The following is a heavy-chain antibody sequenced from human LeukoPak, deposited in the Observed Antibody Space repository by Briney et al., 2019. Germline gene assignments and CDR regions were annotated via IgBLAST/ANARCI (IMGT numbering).Heavy chain of an antibody. Sequence: ASVKVSCKASGYMFSSYGITWVRQAPGQRLEWMRRISPDNDNTEYAEKFQGRVTMTTDSSTNTAYMEMRSLKSDDTAMYYCARDHGGSWFDPWGQGTLVTVSS. J-gene: IGHJ5*02. V-gene: IGHV1-18*01. D-gene: IGHD3-16*01. CDR1: GYMFSSYG. CDR3: ARDHGGSWFDP. CDR2: ISPDNDNT.